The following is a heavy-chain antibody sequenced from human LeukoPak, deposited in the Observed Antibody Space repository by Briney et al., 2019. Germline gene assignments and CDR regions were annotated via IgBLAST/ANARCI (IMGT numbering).Heavy chain of an antibody. CDR1: GASISSSSYY. CDR2: IFYSGST. J-gene: IGHJ3*02. CDR3: ARLYYGSGSYHFDI. Sequence: SETLSLTCTVSGASISSSSYYWSWIRQPPGKGLEWIGSIFYSGSTYYNPSLKNRVTISVDTSKNQFSLKLSSVTAADTAVFYCARLYYGSGSYHFDIWGQGIMVTVSS. V-gene: IGHV4-39*07. D-gene: IGHD3-10*01.